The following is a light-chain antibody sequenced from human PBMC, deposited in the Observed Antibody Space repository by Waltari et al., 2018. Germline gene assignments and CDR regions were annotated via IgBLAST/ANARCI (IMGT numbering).Light chain of an antibody. Sequence: TQLTQPPPPLAPSLGARAPTPCRTSQVILGYLSWYQQKPGKAPRLLIYAASTLQSGVPSRFSGSGSGMDFNITISNLQPEDFATYYCQQLKSYPITFGGGTKVEIK. J-gene: IGKJ4*01. CDR2: AAS. V-gene: IGKV1-9*01. CDR3: QQLKSYPIT. CDR1: QVILGY.